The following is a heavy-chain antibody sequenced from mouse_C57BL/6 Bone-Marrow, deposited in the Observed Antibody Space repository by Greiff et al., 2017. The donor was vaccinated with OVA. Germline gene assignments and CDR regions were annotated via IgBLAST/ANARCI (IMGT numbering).Heavy chain of an antibody. CDR3: TTTDYNNEDY. V-gene: IGHV14-4*01. CDR2: IDPENGDT. Sequence: EVQLQQSGAELVRPGASVQLSCTASGFNIKDDYMNWVKQRPEQGLEWIGRIDPENGDTEYASKFQGKATITADTSSTTAYLQLSSLTSEHTAFYYCTTTDYNNEDYWGQGTTRTVSS. CDR1: GFNIKDDY. J-gene: IGHJ2*01. D-gene: IGHD2-5*01.